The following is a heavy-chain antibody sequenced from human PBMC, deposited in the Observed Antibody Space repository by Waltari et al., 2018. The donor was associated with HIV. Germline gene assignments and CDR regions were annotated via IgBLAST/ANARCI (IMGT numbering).Heavy chain of an antibody. CDR3: AIVSSWYSPNMDV. J-gene: IGHJ6*02. Sequence: EVQLMQSGGGLLQPGGSLRLSCAASGFPLARTWMQWVRQAPGKGLAWVSRLNTAGSSTTVADSVEGRFTISRDNAKNTLYLQMNRLRVEDTAVYYCAIVSSWYSPNMDVWGQGTTVTVS. D-gene: IGHD6-13*01. CDR2: LNTAGSST. V-gene: IGHV3-74*03. CDR1: GFPLARTW.